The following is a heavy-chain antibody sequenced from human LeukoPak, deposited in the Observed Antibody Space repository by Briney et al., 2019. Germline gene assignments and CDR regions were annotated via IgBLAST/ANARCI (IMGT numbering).Heavy chain of an antibody. Sequence: LRLSCAASGFIFDDYAMHWVRQAPGKGLEWVSGINWNSGSIGYADSVKGRFTISRDNAKNSLYLQMNSLRPEDTALYYCVKDDGGKAAARTYSEGPEWGQGTLVTVSS. V-gene: IGHV3-9*01. CDR2: INWNSGSI. J-gene: IGHJ4*02. CDR3: VKDDGGKAAARTYSEGPE. CDR1: GFIFDDYA. D-gene: IGHD6-13*01.